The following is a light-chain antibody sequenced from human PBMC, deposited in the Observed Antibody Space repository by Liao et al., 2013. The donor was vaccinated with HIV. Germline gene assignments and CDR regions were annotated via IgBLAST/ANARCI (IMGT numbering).Light chain of an antibody. CDR2: QDN. J-gene: IGLJ2*01. Sequence: SYELTQPPSVSVSPGQTASITCSGDKLGDKYTCWYQQRPGQSPVLVIYQDNKRPFGIPERFSGSNSGNTATLTISGTQTMDEADYYCQAWDSSIYVVFGGGTKLTVL. V-gene: IGLV3-1*01. CDR1: KLGDKY. CDR3: QAWDSSIYVV.